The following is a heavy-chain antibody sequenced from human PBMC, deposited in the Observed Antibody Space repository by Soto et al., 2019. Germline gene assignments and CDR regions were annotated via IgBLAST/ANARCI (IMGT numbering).Heavy chain of an antibody. Sequence: SVKVSCKASGGTFSSYTISWVRQAPGQGLEWMGRIIPILGIANYAQKFQGRVTITADKSTSTAYMELSSLRSEDTAVYYCARDRARYCSGGSCYDFDFWGQGTLVTVSS. J-gene: IGHJ4*02. CDR2: IIPILGIA. V-gene: IGHV1-69*04. CDR3: ARDRARYCSGGSCYDFDF. D-gene: IGHD2-15*01. CDR1: GGTFSSYT.